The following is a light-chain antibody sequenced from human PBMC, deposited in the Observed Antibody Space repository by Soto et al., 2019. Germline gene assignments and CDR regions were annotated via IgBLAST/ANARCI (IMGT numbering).Light chain of an antibody. J-gene: IGLJ1*01. V-gene: IGLV2-14*03. CDR3: TSYITAGTYV. CDR2: DVS. CDR1: SSDVGSYNY. Sequence: QSVLTQPASMSGSSGQSITISCTGTSSDVGSYNYVSWYQQHPGKAPKLMIYDVSNRPSGVSDRFSGSKSGNTASLTISGLQAEDEADYYCTSYITAGTYVFGTGTKVTVL.